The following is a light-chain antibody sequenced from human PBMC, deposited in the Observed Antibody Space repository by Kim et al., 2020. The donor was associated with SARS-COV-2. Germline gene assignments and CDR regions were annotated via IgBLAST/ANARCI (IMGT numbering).Light chain of an antibody. Sequence: SYELTQPPSVSVAPGNTARITCGGSNIGSKGVHWYQQKPGQAPVLVIYYDSDRPSGIPERFSGSNSGNTATLTISRVEAGDEADYYCQVWDSSSDHWVFGGGTQLTVL. CDR2: YDS. J-gene: IGLJ3*02. V-gene: IGLV3-21*04. CDR1: NIGSKG. CDR3: QVWDSSSDHWV.